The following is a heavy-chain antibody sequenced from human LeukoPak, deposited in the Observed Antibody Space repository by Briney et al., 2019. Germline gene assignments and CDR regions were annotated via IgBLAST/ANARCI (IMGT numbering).Heavy chain of an antibody. J-gene: IGHJ4*02. CDR2: IYYSGST. CDR1: GGSISSSSYY. D-gene: IGHD2-15*01. CDR3: ARAGDIVVVVAARHFDY. Sequence: SETLSLTCTVSGGSISSSSYYWGWIRQPPGKGLEWIGSIYYSGSTYYNPSLKSRVTISVDTSKNQFSLKLSSVTAADTAVYYCARAGDIVVVVAARHFDYWGQGTLVTVSS. V-gene: IGHV4-39*07.